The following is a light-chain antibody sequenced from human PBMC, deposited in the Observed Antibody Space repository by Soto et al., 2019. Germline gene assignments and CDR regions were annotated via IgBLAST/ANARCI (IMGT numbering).Light chain of an antibody. Sequence: QSALTQPASVSGSPGQSITISCTGTSSDVGSYNLVSWYQQHPGKAPKVMIYEGTKRPSGVSNRFSGSKSGNTASLTISGLQAEDEADYYCCSYAGSSTFDVVFGGGTKRTVL. V-gene: IGLV2-23*03. CDR1: SSDVGSYNL. CDR2: EGT. J-gene: IGLJ2*01. CDR3: CSYAGSSTFDVV.